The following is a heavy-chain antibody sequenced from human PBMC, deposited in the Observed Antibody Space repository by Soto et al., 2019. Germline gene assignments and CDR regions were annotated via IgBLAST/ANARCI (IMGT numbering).Heavy chain of an antibody. CDR1: GGSISSYY. CDR2: IYYSGST. CDR3: ARDARISRDYYYYMDV. D-gene: IGHD1-20*01. J-gene: IGHJ6*03. V-gene: IGHV4-59*01. Sequence: ASETLSLTCTVSGGSISSYYWSWIRQPPGKGLEWIGYIYYSGSTNYNPSLKSRVTISVDTSKNQFSLKLSSVTAADTAVYYCARDARISRDYYYYMDVWGKGTTVTVSS.